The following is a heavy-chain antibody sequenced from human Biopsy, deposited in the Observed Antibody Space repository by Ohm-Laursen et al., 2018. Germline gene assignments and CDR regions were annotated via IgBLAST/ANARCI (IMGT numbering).Heavy chain of an antibody. CDR3: ARATNSTGWPYYYFYGLDV. Sequence: TLSLTCTVSGGSISSDYWSWIRQTPGKGLEWIGYIYYSGSTNYNPSLKSRVTISVDTSKNQFSLRLNSVTAADTAVYYCARATNSTGWPYYYFYGLDVWGQGTTVTVSS. V-gene: IGHV4-59*01. CDR1: GGSISSDY. D-gene: IGHD2/OR15-2a*01. J-gene: IGHJ6*02. CDR2: IYYSGST.